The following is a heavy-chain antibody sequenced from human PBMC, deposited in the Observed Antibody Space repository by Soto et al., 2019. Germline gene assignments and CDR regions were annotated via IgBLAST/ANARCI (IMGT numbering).Heavy chain of an antibody. J-gene: IGHJ5*02. CDR2: ISGSGDST. CDR1: GFTFSSYA. CDR3: AKRGSGGLFDP. Sequence: EVQLLESGGGLVQPGGSLRLSCAVSGFTFSSYAMSWVRQAPGKGLEWVSIISGSGDSTYYADSVKGRFTISRDNSKNTLYLQMNSLRAEDTDVYYCAKRGSGGLFDPWGQRTLVTVSS. D-gene: IGHD3-10*01. V-gene: IGHV3-23*01.